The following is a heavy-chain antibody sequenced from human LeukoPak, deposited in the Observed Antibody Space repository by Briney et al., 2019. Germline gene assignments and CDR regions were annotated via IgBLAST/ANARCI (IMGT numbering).Heavy chain of an antibody. CDR2: ISMSGSTI. D-gene: IGHD3-10*01. CDR1: GYTFSDYY. J-gene: IGHJ6*02. CDR3: ARNMVRGVMAYGYYYGMDV. V-gene: IGHV3-11*01. Sequence: GASLRLACATSGYTFSDYYTSCIRQAAGKGMEWGSYISMSGSTIYYADSVKCRFTIPRDNAKNSLYLQMNSLRAEDTAVYYCARNMVRGVMAYGYYYGMDVWGQGTTVTVSS.